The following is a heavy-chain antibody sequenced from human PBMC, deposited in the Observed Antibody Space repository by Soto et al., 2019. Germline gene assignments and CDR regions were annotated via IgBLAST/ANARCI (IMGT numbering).Heavy chain of an antibody. CDR1: GFTFSSYG. Sequence: QVQLVESGGGVVQPGRSLRLSCAASGFTFSSYGMHWVRQAPGKGLEWVAVISYDGSNKYYADSVKGRFTISRDNPKNPRYLQVNSLSAEDTAVYYCAKGLNHVSEQHCGQGTLVTVSS. CDR3: AKGLNHVSEQH. V-gene: IGHV3-30*18. CDR2: ISYDGSNK. J-gene: IGHJ1*01.